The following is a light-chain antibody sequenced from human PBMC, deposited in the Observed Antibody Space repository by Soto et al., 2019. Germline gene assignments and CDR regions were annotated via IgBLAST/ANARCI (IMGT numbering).Light chain of an antibody. CDR3: QQFINSPYMYI. J-gene: IGKJ2*01. CDR2: GAS. Sequence: EVVLTQSPGTLSLSPGEGATLSCRSSQDVGTNYLAWYQQKPGQAPRLLIFGASSRASGVPRRFSGSGSGTDFTLTISRLEPEDSAVYYCQQFINSPYMYIFGQGTKLEI. V-gene: IGKV3-20*01. CDR1: QDVGTNY.